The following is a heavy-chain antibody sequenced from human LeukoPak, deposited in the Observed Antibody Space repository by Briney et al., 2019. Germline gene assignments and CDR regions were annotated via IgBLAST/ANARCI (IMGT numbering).Heavy chain of an antibody. D-gene: IGHD3-22*01. Sequence: GGSLRLSCVASGFSPSSYWMSWARQAPGKGLEWVANIKQDGSEKDYVDSVKGRFTISRDNAKNSLYLQMNSLRGEDTAVYYCAPHYFDSSGFYYGYWGQGTLVTVSS. CDR1: GFSPSSYW. CDR2: IKQDGSEK. V-gene: IGHV3-7*01. CDR3: APHYFDSSGFYYGY. J-gene: IGHJ4*02.